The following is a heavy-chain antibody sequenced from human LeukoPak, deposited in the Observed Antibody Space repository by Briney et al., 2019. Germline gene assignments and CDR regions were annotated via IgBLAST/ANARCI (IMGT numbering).Heavy chain of an antibody. Sequence: GESLKISCKGSGYSFTSYWIGWVRQMPGKGLEWMGIIYPGDSDTRYSPSFQGQVTISADKSISTAYLQWSSLKASDTAMYYCARRSFLGIANGNVGDEAFDIWGQGTMVTVSS. J-gene: IGHJ3*02. CDR3: ARRSFLGIANGNVGDEAFDI. D-gene: IGHD3-16*01. CDR2: IYPGDSDT. V-gene: IGHV5-51*01. CDR1: GYSFTSYW.